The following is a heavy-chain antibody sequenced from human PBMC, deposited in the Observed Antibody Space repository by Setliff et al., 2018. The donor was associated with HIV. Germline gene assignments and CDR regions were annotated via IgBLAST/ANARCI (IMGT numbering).Heavy chain of an antibody. CDR3: AKDREAYCSGGSCYRVDY. Sequence: PGGSLRLSCAASGFTFSSYGMHWVRQAPGKGLEWVVFIRYDGSNKYYADSVKGRFTISRDNSKNTLYVQMNSLRVEDTAVYYCAKDREAYCSGGSCYRVDYWGQGTQVTVS. CDR1: GFTFSSYG. D-gene: IGHD2-15*01. J-gene: IGHJ4*02. CDR2: IRYDGSNK. V-gene: IGHV3-30*02.